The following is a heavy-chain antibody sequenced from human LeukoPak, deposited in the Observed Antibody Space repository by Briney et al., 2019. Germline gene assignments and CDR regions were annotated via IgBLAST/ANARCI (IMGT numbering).Heavy chain of an antibody. CDR2: IKQDGSEK. Sequence: PGGSLRLSCAASGFTFSSYWMSWVRQAPGKGREWVANIKQDGSEKYYVDSVEGRFTISRDNAKNSLYRQMNSLRAEDTAVYYCARDYGYHDYWGQGALVTVSS. CDR3: ARDYGYHDY. V-gene: IGHV3-7*01. CDR1: GFTFSSYW. J-gene: IGHJ4*02. D-gene: IGHD2-2*01.